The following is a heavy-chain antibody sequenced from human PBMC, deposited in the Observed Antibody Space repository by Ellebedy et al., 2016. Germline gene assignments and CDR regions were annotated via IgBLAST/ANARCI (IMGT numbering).Heavy chain of an antibody. D-gene: IGHD2-2*01. V-gene: IGHV3-23*01. CDR2: ISGSGSST. Sequence: GESLKISXAASGFTFSNYAMTWVRQPPGKGLEWVSGISGSGSSTSYADSVKGRFTTSRDNSKNTLYLQMNSLRTEDTAVYYCAKDTSYYAESGDGMDVWGQGTTVTVSS. CDR3: AKDTSYYAESGDGMDV. J-gene: IGHJ6*02. CDR1: GFTFSNYA.